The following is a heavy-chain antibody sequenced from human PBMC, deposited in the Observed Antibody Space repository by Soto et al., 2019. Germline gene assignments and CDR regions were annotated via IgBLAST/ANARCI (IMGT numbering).Heavy chain of an antibody. CDR3: ARAYYDYIWGSYSSRYEVFDY. Sequence: GGSLRLSCAASGFTFSSYWMSWVRQAPGKGLEWVANIKQDGSEKYYVDSVKGRFAISRDNAKNSLYLQMNSLRAEDTAVYYCARAYYDYIWGSYSSRYEVFDYWGQGTLVTVSS. CDR1: GFTFSSYW. CDR2: IKQDGSEK. J-gene: IGHJ4*02. D-gene: IGHD3-16*02. V-gene: IGHV3-7*01.